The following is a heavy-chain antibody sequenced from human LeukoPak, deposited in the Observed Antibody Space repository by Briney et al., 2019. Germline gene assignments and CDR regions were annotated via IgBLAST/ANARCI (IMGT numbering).Heavy chain of an antibody. CDR3: ARDNAAGLFYYYYYYMDV. V-gene: IGHV1-46*01. D-gene: IGHD6-13*01. J-gene: IGHJ6*03. CDR1: GYTFTSYV. Sequence: ASVKVSCKASGYTFTSYVINWVRQATGKGLEWMGIINPSGGSTSYAQKFQGRVTMTRDMSTSTVYMELSSLRSEDTAVYYCARDNAAGLFYYYYYYMDVWGKGTTVTVSS. CDR2: INPSGGST.